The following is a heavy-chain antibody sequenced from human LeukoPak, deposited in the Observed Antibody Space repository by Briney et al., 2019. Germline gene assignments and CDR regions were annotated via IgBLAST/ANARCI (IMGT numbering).Heavy chain of an antibody. Sequence: SETLSLTCTVSGGSISSYYWSWIRQPPGKGLEWVGYIYYSGTTNYNPSLKSRLTISVDTSKNQFSLKLSSVTAADTAVYYCASLGPAAIKVDYWYFDLWGRGTLVSVSS. CDR3: ASLGPAAIKVDYWYFDL. CDR1: GGSISSYY. V-gene: IGHV4-59*01. J-gene: IGHJ2*01. D-gene: IGHD2-2*02. CDR2: IYYSGTT.